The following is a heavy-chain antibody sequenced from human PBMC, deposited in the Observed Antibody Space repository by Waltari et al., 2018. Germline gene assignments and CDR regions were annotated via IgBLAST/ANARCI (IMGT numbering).Heavy chain of an antibody. V-gene: IGHV3-74*01. CDR1: GFSFNNYW. CDR2: INPEGTNT. CDR3: VRGGHFDWSPLDH. D-gene: IGHD3-9*01. J-gene: IGHJ4*02. Sequence: EVQLVESGGGFVQPGGSLRLSCAASGFSFNNYWVHWVPQAPGKGLVWVSRINPEGTNTAYADSVKGRCTVSRDNAKNTLYLQMTSLRAEDTAVYYCVRGGHFDWSPLDHWGPGTLVTVSS.